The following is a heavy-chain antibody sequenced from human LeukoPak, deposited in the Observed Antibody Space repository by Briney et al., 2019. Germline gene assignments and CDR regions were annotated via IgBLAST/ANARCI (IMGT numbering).Heavy chain of an antibody. CDR3: AGLTVTSAVYYYYMDV. V-gene: IGHV3-11*01. D-gene: IGHD4-17*01. J-gene: IGHJ6*03. CDR2: ISSSGSTI. CDR1: GFTFSDYY. Sequence: GGSLRLSCAASGFTFSDYYMSRIRQAPGKGLEWVSYISSSGSTIYYADSVKGRFTIPRDNAKNSLYLQMNSLRAEDTAVYYCAGLTVTSAVYYYYMDVWGKGTTVTVSS.